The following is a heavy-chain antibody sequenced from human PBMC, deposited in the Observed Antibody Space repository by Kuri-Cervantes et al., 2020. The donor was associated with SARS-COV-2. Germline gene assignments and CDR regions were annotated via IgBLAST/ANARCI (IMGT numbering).Heavy chain of an antibody. D-gene: IGHD3-3*01. CDR2: VKTNSGNT. CDR3: ASLGPYYEDAFDI. J-gene: IGHJ3*02. Sequence: ASVKVSCKAPETTFPNYDINWVRQATGQGLEWMGMVKTNSGNTLYAQFFQGRVTMTTDTSTSTAYMELRSLRSDDTAVYYCASLGPYYEDAFDIWGQGTMVTVSS. V-gene: IGHV1-8*01. CDR1: ETTFPNYD.